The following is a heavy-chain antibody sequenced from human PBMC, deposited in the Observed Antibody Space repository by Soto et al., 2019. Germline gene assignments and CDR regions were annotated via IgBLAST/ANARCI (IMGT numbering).Heavy chain of an antibody. CDR3: ARNIAVAGNRDYYFDY. CDR1: GYVFTSSF. J-gene: IGHJ4*02. CDR2: INPSGGST. V-gene: IGHV1-46*01. D-gene: IGHD6-19*01. Sequence: ASVKVSCKASGYVFTSSFMHWIRQAPGQGLEWMGMINPSGGSTSYAHKFQGRFAVTRDTSTATVYMDLSSLRSEDTAVYYCARNIAVAGNRDYYFDYCGKGTMVTVSS.